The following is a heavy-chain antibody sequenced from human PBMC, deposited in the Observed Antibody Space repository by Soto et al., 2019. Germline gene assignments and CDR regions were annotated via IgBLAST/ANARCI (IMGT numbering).Heavy chain of an antibody. Sequence: GGSLKISCKGSGYRFTSYWISWVRQMPGKGLEWMGRIDPSDSYTNYSPSFQGHVTISADKSISTAYMQWSRLKASDTAMYYCERHYYYGMDVWGQGTTVTVSS. CDR3: ERHYYYGMDV. CDR1: GYRFTSYW. V-gene: IGHV5-10-1*01. J-gene: IGHJ6*02. CDR2: IDPSDSYT.